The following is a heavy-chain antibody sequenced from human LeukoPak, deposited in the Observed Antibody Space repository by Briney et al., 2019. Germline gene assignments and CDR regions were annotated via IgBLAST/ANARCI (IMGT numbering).Heavy chain of an antibody. V-gene: IGHV4-59*01. D-gene: IGHD3-22*01. Sequence: SETLSLTCTVSGGSISSYYWSWIRQPPGKGLEWNGYIYYSGSTNYNPSLKSRVTISVDTSKNQFSLKLSSVTAADTAVYYCARSRSYYGYFDYWGQGTLVTVSS. CDR1: GGSISSYY. CDR2: IYYSGST. CDR3: ARSRSYYGYFDY. J-gene: IGHJ4*02.